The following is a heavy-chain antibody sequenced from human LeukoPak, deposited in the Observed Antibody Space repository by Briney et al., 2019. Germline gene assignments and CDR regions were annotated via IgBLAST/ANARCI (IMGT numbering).Heavy chain of an antibody. CDR1: GFTFSSYS. Sequence: PGGSLRLSCAASGFTFSSYSMNWVRQAPGKGLEWVSSISTTSTYIFYADSLKGRFTISRDNAKNSVYLQMNTLRPEDTAVYYCSRDRLGGLDYWGQGTLVTVSS. J-gene: IGHJ4*02. D-gene: IGHD5-12*01. V-gene: IGHV3-21*01. CDR2: ISTTSTYI. CDR3: SRDRLGGLDY.